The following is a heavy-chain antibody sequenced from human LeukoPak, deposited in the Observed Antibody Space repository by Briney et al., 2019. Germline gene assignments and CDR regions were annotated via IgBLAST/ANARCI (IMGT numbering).Heavy chain of an antibody. J-gene: IGHJ5*02. CDR1: GGSISTYY. Sequence: KPSETLSLTCTASGGSISTYYWSWIRQPAGKGLEWIGRIYSSGNTNYNPSLESRVAMSVDTSQNQFSLKLSSVTAADTAVYYCVRESLVVFPYWFDPWGQGTLVTVSS. D-gene: IGHD2-2*01. V-gene: IGHV4-4*07. CDR2: IYSSGNT. CDR3: VRESLVVFPYWFDP.